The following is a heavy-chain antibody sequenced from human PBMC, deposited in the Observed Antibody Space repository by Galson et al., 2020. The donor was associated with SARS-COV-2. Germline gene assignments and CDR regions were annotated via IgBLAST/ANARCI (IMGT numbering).Heavy chain of an antibody. V-gene: IGHV3-21*01. J-gene: IGHJ4*02. D-gene: IGHD6-19*01. CDR1: GFTFSTYR. CDR2: ISSSSSYI. Sequence: NSGGSLRLSCAASGFTFSTYRMNWVRQAQGKGLEWVSSISSSSSYIYYADSVKGRFTISRDNAKNSLYLQMTSLRAEDTAVYYCARDRDSSGWTDYWGQGTLVTVSS. CDR3: ARDRDSSGWTDY.